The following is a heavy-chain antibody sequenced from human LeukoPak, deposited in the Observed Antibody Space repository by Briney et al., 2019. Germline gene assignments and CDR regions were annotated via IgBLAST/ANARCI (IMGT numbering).Heavy chain of an antibody. CDR1: GGSISSGGYS. J-gene: IGHJ6*04. D-gene: IGHD1/OR15-1a*01. CDR3: ARDGTAEGNYGMDV. Sequence: SQTLSLNCAVSGGSISSGGYSWSWIRQPPGKGLEWIGYIYHSGGTYYNPSLKSRVTISVDRSKNQFSLKLSSVTAADTAVYYCARDGTAEGNYGMDVWGKGTTVTVSS. CDR2: IYHSGGT. V-gene: IGHV4-30-2*01.